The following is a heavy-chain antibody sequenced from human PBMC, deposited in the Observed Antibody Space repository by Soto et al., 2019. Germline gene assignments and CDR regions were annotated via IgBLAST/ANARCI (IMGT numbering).Heavy chain of an antibody. J-gene: IGHJ6*02. CDR2: IIPVFGTA. D-gene: IGHD6-13*01. CDR3: ARETPSAAAAYYYYGLDV. V-gene: IGHV1-69*01. Sequence: QVQLVQSGAEVKKAGSSVKVSCKVSGGTFSSYFINWVRQAPGQGLEWVGGIIPVFGTASYAEKFQGRVTITADESTSTAYLELSSLGPDDTAVYYCARETPSAAAAYYYYGLDVWGQGTTVTVPS. CDR1: GGTFSSYF.